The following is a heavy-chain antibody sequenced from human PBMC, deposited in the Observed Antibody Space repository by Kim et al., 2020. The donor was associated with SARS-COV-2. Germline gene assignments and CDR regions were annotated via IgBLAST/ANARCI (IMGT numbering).Heavy chain of an antibody. V-gene: IGHV3-21*01. Sequence: GGSLRLSCAASGFSFSTYNMNWVRQAPGKGLEWVSCITSSSSDIYYADSVKGRFTISRDNAKTLLFLQMNSLRVEDTAVYYCAGARSGYFSSSDYWGQGTLVTVSS. CDR2: ITSSSSDI. D-gene: IGHD5-12*01. CDR3: AGARSGYFSSSDY. CDR1: GFSFSTYN. J-gene: IGHJ4*01.